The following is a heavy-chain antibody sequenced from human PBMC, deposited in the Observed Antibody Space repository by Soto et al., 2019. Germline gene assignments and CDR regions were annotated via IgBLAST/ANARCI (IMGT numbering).Heavy chain of an antibody. CDR2: IIPIFGTA. D-gene: IGHD3-10*01. J-gene: IGHJ3*02. V-gene: IGHV1-69*13. Sequence: SVKVSCKASGGTFSSYAISWVRRAPGQGLEWMGGIIPIFGTANYAQKFQGRVTITADESTSTAYMELSSLRSEDTAVYYCARDPGYYGSGSYSQGAFDIWGQGTMVTVSS. CDR1: GGTFSSYA. CDR3: ARDPGYYGSGSYSQGAFDI.